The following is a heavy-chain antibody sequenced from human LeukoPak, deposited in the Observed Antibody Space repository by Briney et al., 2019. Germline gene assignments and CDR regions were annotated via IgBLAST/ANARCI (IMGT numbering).Heavy chain of an antibody. D-gene: IGHD3-22*01. Sequence: GGSLRLSCAASAFTFSNYNMNWVRQAPGKGLEWLSFTTNSSSTIYYADSVKGRFSISRDNAKNSLYLQMNSLRAEDTAVYYCVRDYYDTSGYYSGSHWGQGTLVTVSS. CDR2: TTNSSSTI. J-gene: IGHJ4*02. CDR3: VRDYYDTSGYYSGSH. CDR1: AFTFSNYN. V-gene: IGHV3-48*01.